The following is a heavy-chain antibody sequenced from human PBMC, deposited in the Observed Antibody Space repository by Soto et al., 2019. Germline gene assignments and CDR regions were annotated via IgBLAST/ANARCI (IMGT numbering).Heavy chain of an antibody. CDR3: AKDCFTMVRGASVGYYSMDV. Sequence: PGGSLRLSCAASGFTFSSYAMHWVRQAPGKGLEWVAVISYDGSNKYYADYVKGRFTISRDNSKNTLYLQMNSLLGVDTALYYCAKDCFTMVRGASVGYYSMDVWGQGTTVIVSS. V-gene: IGHV3-30*07. D-gene: IGHD3-10*01. J-gene: IGHJ6*01. CDR1: GFTFSSYA. CDR2: ISYDGSNK.